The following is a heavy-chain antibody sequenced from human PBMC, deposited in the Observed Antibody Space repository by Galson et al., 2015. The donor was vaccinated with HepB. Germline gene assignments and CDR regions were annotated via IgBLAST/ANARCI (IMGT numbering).Heavy chain of an antibody. D-gene: IGHD4-11*01. CDR2: INHSGST. CDR1: GGSFSGYY. CDR3: ARGRLLGY. Sequence: LSLTCAVYGGSFSGYYWSWIRQPPGKGLEWIGEINHSGSTNYNPSLKSRVTISVDTSKNQFSLKLSSVTAADTAVYYCARGRLLGYWGQGTLVTVSS. V-gene: IGHV4-34*01. J-gene: IGHJ4*02.